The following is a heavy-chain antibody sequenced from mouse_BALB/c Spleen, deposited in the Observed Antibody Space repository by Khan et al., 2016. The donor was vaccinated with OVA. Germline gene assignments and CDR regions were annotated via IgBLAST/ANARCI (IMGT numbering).Heavy chain of an antibody. CDR2: IDPFNGGT. V-gene: IGHV1-31*01. CDR1: GYSFTSYY. CDR3: TRLGTTGWFAY. Sequence: EVQLQQSGPELMKPGASVKISCKASGYSFTSYYIHWVKQSHGQSLEWIGYIDPFNGGTNYNQKFKGKATLTVDKSSRTAYMQLSSLTSEDSAVYYCTRLGTTGWFAYWGQGTLVTVSA. D-gene: IGHD2-13*01. J-gene: IGHJ3*01.